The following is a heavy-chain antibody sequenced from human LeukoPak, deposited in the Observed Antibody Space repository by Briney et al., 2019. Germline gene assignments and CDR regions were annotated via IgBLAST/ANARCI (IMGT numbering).Heavy chain of an antibody. V-gene: IGHV4-39*07. J-gene: IGHJ4*02. Sequence: PSETLSLTCTVSGGSISSSSYYWGWIRQPPGTGLEWIGRIYTSGSTNYNPSLKSRVTMSVDTSKNQFSLKLSSVTAADTAVYYCARDNNYYGSGSYHDYWGQGTLVTVSS. CDR1: GGSISSSSYY. CDR2: IYTSGST. D-gene: IGHD3-10*01. CDR3: ARDNNYYGSGSYHDY.